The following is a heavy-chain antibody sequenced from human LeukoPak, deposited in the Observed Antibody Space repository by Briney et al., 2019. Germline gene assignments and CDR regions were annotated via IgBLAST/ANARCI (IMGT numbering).Heavy chain of an antibody. J-gene: IGHJ6*02. V-gene: IGHV3-30-3*01. CDR1: GFTFSNAW. Sequence: GGSLRLSCAASGFTFSNAWMSWVRQAPGKGLEWVAVISYDGSNKYYADSVKGRFTISRDNSKNTLYLQMNSLRAEDTAVYYCAREGYYDFWSGYYHSKYYGMDVWGQGTMVTVSS. CDR3: AREGYYDFWSGYYHSKYYGMDV. D-gene: IGHD3-3*01. CDR2: ISYDGSNK.